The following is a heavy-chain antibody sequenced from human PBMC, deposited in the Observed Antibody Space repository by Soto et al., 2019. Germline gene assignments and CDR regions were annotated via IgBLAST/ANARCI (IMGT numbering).Heavy chain of an antibody. CDR3: AKCANYDFWSGSWGAFDI. CDR1: AFPFYA. CDR2: ISVYDGTA. D-gene: IGHD3-3*01. V-gene: IGHV3-23*01. Sequence: GGSLRLSCAASAFPFYAMTWVRQAPGKGLEWVSVISVYDGTAYYADSVKGRFTISRDNSKNTVYLQMDSLRVEDTAVYYCAKCANYDFWSGSWGAFDIWGQGTMVTVSS. J-gene: IGHJ3*02.